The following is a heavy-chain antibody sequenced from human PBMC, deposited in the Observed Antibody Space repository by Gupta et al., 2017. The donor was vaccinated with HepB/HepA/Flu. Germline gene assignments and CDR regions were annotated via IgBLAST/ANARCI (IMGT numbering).Heavy chain of an antibody. CDR3: ATFRDY. V-gene: IGHV3-48*03. J-gene: IGHJ4*02. Sequence: EVQLVESGGGLVQPGGSLGLACVASGFTFRNYEMIWVRQAPGEGLEWVSYISSSANSISYADSVKGRFTISRDNAQNSLYLQMSNLRAEDTAVYYCATFRDYWGQGTLVTVSS. CDR2: ISSSANSI. CDR1: GFTFRNYE. D-gene: IGHD3-3*02.